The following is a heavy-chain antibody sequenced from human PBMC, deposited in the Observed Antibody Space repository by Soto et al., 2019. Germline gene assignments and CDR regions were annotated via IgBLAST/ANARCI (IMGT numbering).Heavy chain of an antibody. CDR1: GGSFSGYY. CDR2: IYHSGST. Sequence: SETLSITCAVYGGSFSGYYWTWIRQPPGKGLEWIGEIYHSGSTNYNPSLKSRVTISLDTSRNQISLNLNSVTAADTAIYYCARDVVGLTHFDYWGQGILVTVSS. D-gene: IGHD2-21*01. J-gene: IGHJ4*02. CDR3: ARDVVGLTHFDY. V-gene: IGHV4-34*01.